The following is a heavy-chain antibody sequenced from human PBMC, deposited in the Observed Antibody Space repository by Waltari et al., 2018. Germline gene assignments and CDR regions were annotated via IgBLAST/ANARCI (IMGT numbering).Heavy chain of an antibody. CDR2: SDHSGST. CDR1: GYSISSGYY. J-gene: IGHJ4*02. CDR3: AGGSPTEDYGSGRFVY. Sequence: QVQLQESGPGLVKPSETLSLTCTVSGYSISSGYYWGWIRQPPGKGLEWIGSSDHSGSTYYNPSLKSRVTRSVDTSKNQFSLKLSSLTAADTAVYYCAGGSPTEDYGSGRFVYWGQGTLVTVSS. V-gene: IGHV4-38-2*02. D-gene: IGHD3-10*01.